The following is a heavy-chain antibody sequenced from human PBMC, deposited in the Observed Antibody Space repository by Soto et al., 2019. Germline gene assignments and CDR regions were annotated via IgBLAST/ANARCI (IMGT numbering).Heavy chain of an antibody. CDR3: ARGGLYYYDSSGYPLPDY. Sequence: SETLSLTCTVSGGSISSGGYYWSWIRQHPGKGLERIGYIYYSGSTYYNPSLKSRVTISVDTSKNQFSLKLSSVTAADTAVYYCARGGLYYYDSSGYPLPDYWGQGTLVTVSS. D-gene: IGHD3-22*01. CDR1: GGSISSGGYY. J-gene: IGHJ4*02. V-gene: IGHV4-31*03. CDR2: IYYSGST.